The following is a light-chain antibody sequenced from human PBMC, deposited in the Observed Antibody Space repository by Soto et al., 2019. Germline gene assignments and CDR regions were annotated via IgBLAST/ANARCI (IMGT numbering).Light chain of an antibody. J-gene: IGKJ2*01. CDR2: AAS. V-gene: IGKV1-39*01. Sequence: DIQMTQSPSSLSASVGNRVTITCRASQNVSNSLHWYQHKPGKAPGLLVYAASSLQSGVPSRFSASGSGTDFTLTLSSLQPEDFATYYCQQIYSAPHTFGRGTKLEIK. CDR3: QQIYSAPHT. CDR1: QNVSNS.